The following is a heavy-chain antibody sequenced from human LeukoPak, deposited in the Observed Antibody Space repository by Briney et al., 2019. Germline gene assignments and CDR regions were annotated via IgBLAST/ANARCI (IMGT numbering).Heavy chain of an antibody. J-gene: IGHJ4*02. CDR2: IYSGGST. V-gene: IGHV3-53*01. CDR1: GFTVSSNY. CDR3: ARDRYYDSSGYHY. D-gene: IGHD3-22*01. Sequence: PGGSLRLSCAASGFTVSSNYMSWVRQAPGKGLEWVSVIYSGGSTYYADSVKGRFTISRDNSKNTLYLQMNSLRAEDTAVYYCARDRYYDSSGYHYWGQGTLVTVSS.